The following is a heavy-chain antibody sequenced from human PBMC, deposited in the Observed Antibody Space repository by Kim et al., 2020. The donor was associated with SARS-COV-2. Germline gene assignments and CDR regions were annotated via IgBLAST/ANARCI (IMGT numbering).Heavy chain of an antibody. J-gene: IGHJ4*02. V-gene: IGHV1-69*04. Sequence: QKFQRRVTLTAGKSTSTAYMELSSLRSEDTAVYYCARDERAYGSGEGLDYWGQGTLITVSS. CDR3: ARDERAYGSGEGLDY. D-gene: IGHD3-10*01.